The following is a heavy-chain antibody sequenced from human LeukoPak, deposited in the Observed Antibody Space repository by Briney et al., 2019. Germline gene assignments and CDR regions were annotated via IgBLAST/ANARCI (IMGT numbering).Heavy chain of an antibody. CDR1: GGSISSYY. CDR2: IYYSGST. CDR3: ARDSGYSGYLKYWYFDL. V-gene: IGHV4-59*01. J-gene: IGHJ2*01. Sequence: SETLSLTCTVSGGSISSYYWSWIRQPPGKGLEWIGYIYYSGSTNYNPSLKSRVTISVDTSKNQFSLKLSSVTAADTAVYYCARDSGYSGYLKYWYFDLWGRGTLVTVSS. D-gene: IGHD5-12*01.